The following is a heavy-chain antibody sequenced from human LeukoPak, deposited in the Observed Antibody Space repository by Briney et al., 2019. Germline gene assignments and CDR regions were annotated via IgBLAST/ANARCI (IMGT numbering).Heavy chain of an antibody. D-gene: IGHD6-25*01. CDR2: ISSSGTTT. Sequence: PGGSLSLSRAASGFSFSVYEMHGVRHAPGEGVEWISDISSSGTTTYYAASVKGRFTIARDNAKNSLYLQMNSLTAEDTAVYYCTTLTEATNFDYWGQGTLVTVSS. V-gene: IGHV3-48*03. CDR1: GFSFSVYE. J-gene: IGHJ4*02. CDR3: TTLTEATNFDY.